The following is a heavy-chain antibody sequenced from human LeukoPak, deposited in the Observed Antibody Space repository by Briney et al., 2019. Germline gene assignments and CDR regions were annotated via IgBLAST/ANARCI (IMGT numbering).Heavy chain of an antibody. CDR3: ARNKAITAFFGMDV. J-gene: IGHJ6*02. CDR1: GFTFSDYA. V-gene: IGHV3-30*03. CDR2: IAYGGTYT. Sequence: SGGSLRLSCAASGFTFSDYAMHWVRQAPGKGLEWVAVIAYGGTYTHHADSLKGRLTISRDNSRDTLYLQINSLRPEDTALYYCARNKAITAFFGMDVWGQGTTVTVSS. D-gene: IGHD2/OR15-2a*01.